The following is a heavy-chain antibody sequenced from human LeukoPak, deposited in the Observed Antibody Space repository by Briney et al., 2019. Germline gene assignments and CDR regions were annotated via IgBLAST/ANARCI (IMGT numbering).Heavy chain of an antibody. CDR1: GGSISSYY. D-gene: IGHD4-23*01. V-gene: IGHV4-4*07. J-gene: IGHJ6*03. CDR3: ARDAYMVTPGYYYYMDV. Sequence: SETLSLTCTVSGGSISSYYWSWIRQPAGKGLEWIGRIYTSGSTNYNPSLKSRVTMSVDTSENQFSLKLSSVTAADTAVYYCARDAYMVTPGYYYYMDVWGKGTTVTVSS. CDR2: IYTSGST.